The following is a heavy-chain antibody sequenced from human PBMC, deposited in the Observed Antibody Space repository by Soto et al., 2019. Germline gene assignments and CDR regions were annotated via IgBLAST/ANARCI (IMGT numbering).Heavy chain of an antibody. CDR3: ARGRYGDY. CDR2: ISAHNGNT. V-gene: IGHV1-18*01. D-gene: IGHD1-1*01. Sequence: VHLVQSGAEVKKPGASVKVSCKGSGYTFTSYGITWVRQAPGQGLEWMGWISAHNGNTDYAQKLQGRVTGTRDTSTSTAYMELRSLRSDDTAVEYCARGRYGDYWGQGALVTVSS. J-gene: IGHJ4*02. CDR1: GYTFTSYG.